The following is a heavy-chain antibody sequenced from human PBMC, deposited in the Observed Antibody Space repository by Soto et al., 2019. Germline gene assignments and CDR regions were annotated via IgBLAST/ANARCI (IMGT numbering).Heavy chain of an antibody. CDR2: IYYSGST. J-gene: IGHJ3*02. V-gene: IGHV4-30-4*01. D-gene: IGHD3-22*01. CDR3: AGPISGYSEDDAFDI. Sequence: PSETLSLTCTVSGGSISSGDYYWSWIRQPPGKGLEWIGYIYYSGSTYYNPSLKSRVTISVDTSKNQFSLKLSSVTAADTAVYYCAGPISGYSEDDAFDIWGQGTMVTVSS. CDR1: GGSISSGDYY.